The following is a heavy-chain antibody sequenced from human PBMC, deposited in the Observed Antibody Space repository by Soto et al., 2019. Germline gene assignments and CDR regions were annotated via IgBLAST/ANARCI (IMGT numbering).Heavy chain of an antibody. Sequence: QVQLQQWGAGLLKPSETLSLTCAVYGGSFSGYYWSWIRQPPGKGLEWIGEINHSGSTNYNPSLTGRATISVDTSKNQCSLKLSSVTAADTAVYYCARGLWFGEAPFDPWGQGTLVTVSS. CDR1: GGSFSGYY. D-gene: IGHD3-10*01. J-gene: IGHJ5*02. CDR3: ARGLWFGEAPFDP. CDR2: INHSGST. V-gene: IGHV4-34*01.